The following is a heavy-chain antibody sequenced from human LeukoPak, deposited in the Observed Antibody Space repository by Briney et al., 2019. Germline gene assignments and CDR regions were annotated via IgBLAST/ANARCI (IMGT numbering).Heavy chain of an antibody. CDR1: GFTFSSYG. V-gene: IGHV3-33*06. D-gene: IGHD5-24*01. CDR2: IWYDGSNK. Sequence: PGGSLRLSCAASGFTFSSYGMHWVRQAPSKGLEWVAVIWYDGSNKYYADSVKGRFTISRDNSKNTLYLQMNSLRAEDTAVYYCAKEAYIEMATITPDYWGQGTLVTVSS. J-gene: IGHJ4*02. CDR3: AKEAYIEMATITPDY.